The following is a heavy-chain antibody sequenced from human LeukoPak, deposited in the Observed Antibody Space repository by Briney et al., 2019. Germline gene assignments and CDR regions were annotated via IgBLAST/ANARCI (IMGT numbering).Heavy chain of an antibody. J-gene: IGHJ3*02. CDR1: GFTFSSFA. V-gene: IGHV3-23*01. Sequence: GGSLRLSCAASGFTFSSFAMSWVRQAPGKGLEWVSAISGNGGSTYYADSVKGRFTISRDNSKNTLYLQMNSLRAEDTAVYYCAKGPAGCSGGSCYDAFDIWGQGTMVTVSS. CDR3: AKGPAGCSGGSCYDAFDI. D-gene: IGHD2-15*01. CDR2: ISGNGGST.